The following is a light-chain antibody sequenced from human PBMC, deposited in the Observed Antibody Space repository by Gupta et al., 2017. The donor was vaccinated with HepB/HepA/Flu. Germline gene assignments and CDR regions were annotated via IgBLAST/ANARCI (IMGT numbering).Light chain of an antibody. Sequence: EIVMTQPPVTLSLSPSERATLSCRASQSVSSNLAWYQKKPDQTPRLIIYGASTRATSIPARFSGSWSGTEFTLTISSLQSEDFAVYYRQQYNSWPRAFGQGTKVEIK. CDR1: QSVSSN. CDR2: GAS. CDR3: QQYNSWPRA. V-gene: IGKV3-15*01. J-gene: IGKJ1*01.